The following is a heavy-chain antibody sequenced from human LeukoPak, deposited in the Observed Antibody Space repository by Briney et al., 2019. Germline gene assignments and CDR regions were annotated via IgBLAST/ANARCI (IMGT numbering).Heavy chain of an antibody. J-gene: IGHJ4*02. CDR3: ATILSSSWDFDY. V-gene: IGHV1-24*01. CDR1: GYSLTELS. CDR2: FDPEDGET. D-gene: IGHD6-13*01. Sequence: ASVKVSCKVSGYSLTELSMHWVRQAPGKGLEWMGGFDPEDGETIYAQKFQGRVTMTEDTSTDTAYMELSSLRSEDTAVYYCATILSSSWDFDYWGQGTLVTVSS.